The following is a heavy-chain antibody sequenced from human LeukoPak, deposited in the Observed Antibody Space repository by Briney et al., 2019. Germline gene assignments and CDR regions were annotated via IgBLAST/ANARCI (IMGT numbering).Heavy chain of an antibody. J-gene: IGHJ4*02. CDR2: IYYSGST. CDR1: GGSISSYY. CDR3: ARVTDERITMVRGVVFDY. V-gene: IGHV4-59*01. Sequence: SETLSLTCTVSGGSISSYYWSWIRQPPGRGLEWIGHIYYSGSTNYNPSLKSRVTISVDTSKNQFSLKLSSVTAADTAVYYCARVTDERITMVRGVVFDYWGQGTLVTVSS. D-gene: IGHD3-10*01.